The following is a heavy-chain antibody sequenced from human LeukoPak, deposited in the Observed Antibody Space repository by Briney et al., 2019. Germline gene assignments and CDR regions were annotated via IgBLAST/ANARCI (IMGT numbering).Heavy chain of an antibody. CDR3: AKGMAVAGSRFDY. CDR1: GFTFSRHS. CDR2: IRFDGTSK. J-gene: IGHJ4*02. Sequence: GGSLRLSCAASGFTFSRHSINWVRQAPGKGLEWVAFIRFDGTSKYYADSVKGRFTISRDNSKNTLYLQMNSLRAEDTAVYYCAKGMAVAGSRFDYWGQGTLVTVSS. V-gene: IGHV3-30*02. D-gene: IGHD6-19*01.